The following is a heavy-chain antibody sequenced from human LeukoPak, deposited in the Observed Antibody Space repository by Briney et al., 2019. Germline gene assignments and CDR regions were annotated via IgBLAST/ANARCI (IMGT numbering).Heavy chain of an antibody. D-gene: IGHD6-19*01. V-gene: IGHV5-10-1*01. CDR3: ARPSSGWYVLDY. J-gene: IGHJ4*02. Sequence: GESLGISCKGSGYSFTSYWISWVRQMPGKGLEWMGRIDPSDSYTNYSPSFQGHVTIPADKSISTAYLQWSSLKASDTAMYYCARPSSGWYVLDYWGQGTLVTVS. CDR1: GYSFTSYW. CDR2: IDPSDSYT.